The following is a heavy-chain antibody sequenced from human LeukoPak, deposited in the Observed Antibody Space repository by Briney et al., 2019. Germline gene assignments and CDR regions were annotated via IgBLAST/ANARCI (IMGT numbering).Heavy chain of an antibody. Sequence: GGSLRLSCAVSGLTFSSYWMHWVRQAPGKGLVWVSRINREGSSTSYADSVKGRFTISRDNAKNTLFLQMNSLRAEDTALYYCAKKLFTGMGYYFDSWGQGTLVTVSS. CDR1: GLTFSSYW. CDR3: AKKLFTGMGYYFDS. D-gene: IGHD3-10*01. CDR2: INREGSST. V-gene: IGHV3-74*01. J-gene: IGHJ4*02.